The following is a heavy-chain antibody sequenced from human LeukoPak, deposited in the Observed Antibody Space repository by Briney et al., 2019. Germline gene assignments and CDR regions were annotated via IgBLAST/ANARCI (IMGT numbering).Heavy chain of an antibody. CDR1: GFTFSSYA. Sequence: GGSLRLSCAASGFTFSSYAMHWVRQAPGKGLEWVAVISYDGSNKYYADSVKGRFTISRDNSKNTLYLQMNSLRAEDTAVYYCASSRDSSGYYTNYWGQGTLVTVSS. CDR2: ISYDGSNK. V-gene: IGHV3-30*14. D-gene: IGHD3-22*01. J-gene: IGHJ4*02. CDR3: ASSRDSSGYYTNY.